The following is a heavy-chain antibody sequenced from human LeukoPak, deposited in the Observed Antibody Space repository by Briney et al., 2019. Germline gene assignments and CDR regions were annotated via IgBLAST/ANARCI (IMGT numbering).Heavy chain of an antibody. Sequence: PGRFLRLSCAASGFTFSSYAMHWVRQAPGKGLEWVAVISYDGSNKYYADSVKGRFTISRDNSKNTLYLQMNSLRAEDTAVYYCARDGGSLDYYYYYGMDVWGQGTTVTVSS. V-gene: IGHV3-30*04. CDR2: ISYDGSNK. J-gene: IGHJ6*02. D-gene: IGHD1-26*01. CDR1: GFTFSSYA. CDR3: ARDGGSLDYYYYYGMDV.